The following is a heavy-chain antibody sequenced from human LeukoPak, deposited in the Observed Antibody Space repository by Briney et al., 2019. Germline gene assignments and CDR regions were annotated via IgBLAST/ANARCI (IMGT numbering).Heavy chain of an antibody. CDR1: GGSISSSSYY. CDR3: ASLPPPAAQPQDFDY. CDR2: IYYSGST. V-gene: IGHV4-39*01. J-gene: IGHJ4*02. D-gene: IGHD2-2*01. Sequence: SETLSLTCTVSGGSISSSSYYWGWIRQPPGKGLEWIGSIYYSGSTYYNPSLKSRVTISVDTSKNQFSLKLSSVTAADTAVYYCASLPPPAAQPQDFDYWGQGTLVTVSS.